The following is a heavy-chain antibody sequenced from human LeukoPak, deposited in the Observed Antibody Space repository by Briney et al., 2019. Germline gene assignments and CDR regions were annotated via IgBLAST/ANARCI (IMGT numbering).Heavy chain of an antibody. D-gene: IGHD3-10*01. CDR3: TSELWF. CDR2: IKANTDGGTT. CDR1: GFTFSDAW. J-gene: IGHJ4*02. Sequence: PGGSLRLSCAASGFTFSDAWMSWVRPAPGRGLEWVARIKANTDGGTTDYAAPVKGRFTISRDDSKTTLYLQMNSLKTEDTAVYFCTSELWFGGQGTLVTVSS. V-gene: IGHV3-15*01.